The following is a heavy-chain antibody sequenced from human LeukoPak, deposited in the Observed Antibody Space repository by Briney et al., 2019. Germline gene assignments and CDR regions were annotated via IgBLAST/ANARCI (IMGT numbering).Heavy chain of an antibody. CDR1: GGSISGYY. CDR2: IYYSGTT. D-gene: IGHD4/OR15-4a*01. CDR3: ARMGAIAGASANPDH. V-gene: IGHV4-59*13. Sequence: SETLSLTCTVSGGSISGYYWSWIRQPPGKGLEWIGYIYYSGTTSYNPSLNSRVTMSVDTPKNQFSLKLSSVTAADTAVYCCARMGAIAGASANPDHWGQGTLVTVSS. J-gene: IGHJ4*02.